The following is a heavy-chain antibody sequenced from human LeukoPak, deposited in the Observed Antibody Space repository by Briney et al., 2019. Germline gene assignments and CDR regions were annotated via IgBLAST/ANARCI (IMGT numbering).Heavy chain of an antibody. V-gene: IGHV4-39*01. D-gene: IGHD4-23*01. CDR2: LYYSGTT. CDR1: GGSISSSSYY. Sequence: SETLSLTCTVSGGSISSSSYYWGWIRQPPGKGLEWIGSLYYSGTTYYNPSLKSRVTISVNTSKNQFPLKLSSVTAVDTAVYYCARLHYGGNYGYYFYYMDVWGKGTTVTIPS. CDR3: ARLHYGGNYGYYFYYMDV. J-gene: IGHJ6*03.